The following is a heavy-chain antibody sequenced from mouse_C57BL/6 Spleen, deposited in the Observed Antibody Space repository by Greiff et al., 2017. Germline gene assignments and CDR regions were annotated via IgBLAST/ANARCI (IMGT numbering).Heavy chain of an antibody. CDR2: IDPSDSYT. D-gene: IGHD1-1*01. J-gene: IGHJ1*03. CDR1: GYTFTSYW. Sequence: QVQLQQPGAELVMPGASVKLSCKASGYTFTSYWMHWVKQRPGQGLEWIGEIDPSDSYTNYNQKFKGKSTLTVDKSSSTAYMQLSSLTSEDSAVYYCAKGNYGSSYDFDVWGTGTTVTVSS. V-gene: IGHV1-69*01. CDR3: AKGNYGSSYDFDV.